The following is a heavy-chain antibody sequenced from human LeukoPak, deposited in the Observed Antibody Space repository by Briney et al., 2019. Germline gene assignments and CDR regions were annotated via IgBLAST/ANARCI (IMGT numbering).Heavy chain of an antibody. D-gene: IGHD3-10*01. CDR2: FYSGGSV. V-gene: IGHV3-53*01. J-gene: IGHJ4*02. CDR3: GTSASAHYRVFDY. Sequence: GGSLRLSCAVSGFSVSSSSMNWVRQAPGKGLEWVSIFYSGGSVLFADSVKGRFSVSRDSSKNTMYLQMNNLRAEDTAIYYCGTSASAHYRVFDYWGQGALATVSS. CDR1: GFSVSSSS.